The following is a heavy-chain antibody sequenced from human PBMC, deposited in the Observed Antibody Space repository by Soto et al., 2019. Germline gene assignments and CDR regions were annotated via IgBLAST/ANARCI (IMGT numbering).Heavy chain of an antibody. J-gene: IGHJ6*02. CDR2: IRSKANSYAT. Sequence: EVQLVESGGGLVQPGGSLKLSCAASGFTFRGSAMHWVRQASGQGLEWVGRIRSKANSYATAYAASVKGRFTISRDDSKNTAYLQRNSLKTEDTAVYYWTRRIGKPDFYDYYGMDVWGQGTTVTVSS. V-gene: IGHV3-73*02. CDR1: GFTFRGSA. CDR3: TRRIGKPDFYDYYGMDV.